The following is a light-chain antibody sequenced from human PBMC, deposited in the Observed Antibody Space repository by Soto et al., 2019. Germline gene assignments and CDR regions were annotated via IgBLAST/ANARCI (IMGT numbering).Light chain of an antibody. J-gene: IGKJ4*01. V-gene: IGKV1-12*01. CDR3: QQASSIPLP. Sequence: IQMTQSPSSVSASVGDRVTITCRASQAISSWLAWYQQKPGHPPNLLIYAASTLRSGVASRFSGSESGAVFTLTIINLQPEDFATYYCQQASSIPLPFGGGTKVEIK. CDR1: QAISSW. CDR2: AAS.